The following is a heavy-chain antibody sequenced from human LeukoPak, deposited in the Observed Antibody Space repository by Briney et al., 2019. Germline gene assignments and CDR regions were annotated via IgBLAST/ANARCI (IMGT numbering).Heavy chain of an antibody. CDR2: IIPIFGTA. Sequence: GASVKVSCKASGGTFSSYAISWVRQAPGQGLEWMGGIIPIFGTANYAQKFQGRVTITADESTSTAYMELSSLRSEDTAVYYCARDSLEPLNSGYSYGRFDYWGQGTLVTVSS. D-gene: IGHD5-18*01. CDR1: GGTFSSYA. J-gene: IGHJ4*02. V-gene: IGHV1-69*13. CDR3: ARDSLEPLNSGYSYGRFDY.